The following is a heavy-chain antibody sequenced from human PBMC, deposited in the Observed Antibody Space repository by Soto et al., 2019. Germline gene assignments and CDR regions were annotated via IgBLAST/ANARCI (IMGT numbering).Heavy chain of an antibody. J-gene: IGHJ6*02. D-gene: IGHD2-2*02. CDR3: ARLSGCSSTSCYTHMDV. V-gene: IGHV5-51*01. CDR2: IYPGDSDT. CDR1: GYSFTSFW. Sequence: GESLKISCKGSGYSFTSFWIGWVRQMPGKGLEWMGIIYPGDSDTRYSPSFQGQVTISADKSISTAYLQWSSLKASDTAMYYCARLSGCSSTSCYTHMDVWGQGTTVTVSS.